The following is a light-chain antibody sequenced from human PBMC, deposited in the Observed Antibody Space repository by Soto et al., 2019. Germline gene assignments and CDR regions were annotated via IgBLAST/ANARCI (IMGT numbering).Light chain of an antibody. CDR3: QQYGSSPWT. V-gene: IGKV3-15*01. CDR2: GAS. J-gene: IGKJ1*01. CDR1: QRVSRN. Sequence: EIVMTQSPATLSVSPGERATLSCRASQRVSRNLAWYQQKPGQAPRLLIYGASTRATGIPARFSGSGSETEFTLTISGLQSEDFAVYYCQQYGSSPWTFGQGTKVEIK.